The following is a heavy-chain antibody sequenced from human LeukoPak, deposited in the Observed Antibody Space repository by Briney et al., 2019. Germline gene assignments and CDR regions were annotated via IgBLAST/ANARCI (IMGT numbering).Heavy chain of an antibody. CDR2: FSDSGGST. V-gene: IGHV3-23*01. D-gene: IGHD3-22*01. J-gene: IGHJ4*02. Sequence: GGSLRLSCAVSGITLSNYGMSWVRQTPGKGLEWVAGFSDSGGSTNYADSVKGRFTISRDNPKNTLYLQMNSLRAEDTAVYFCAKRGVVIRVILVGFHKQAYYFDSWGQGALVTVSS. CDR3: AKRGVVIRVILVGFHKQAYYFDS. CDR1: GITLSNYG.